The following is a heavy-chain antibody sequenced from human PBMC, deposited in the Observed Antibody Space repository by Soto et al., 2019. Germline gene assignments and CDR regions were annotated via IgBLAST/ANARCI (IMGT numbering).Heavy chain of an antibody. CDR3: ARAAPGWELDI. CDR2: IYYSGST. V-gene: IGHV4-31*03. Sequence: QVQLQESGPGLVKPSQTLSLTCTVSGGSISSGGYYWSWIRQHPGKGLEWIGYIYYSGSTYYNPPLKSRVTLSVDTSKNQFSLKLSSVPAADTAVYYCARAAPGWELDIWGQGTMVTVSS. D-gene: IGHD1-26*01. CDR1: GGSISSGGYY. J-gene: IGHJ3*02.